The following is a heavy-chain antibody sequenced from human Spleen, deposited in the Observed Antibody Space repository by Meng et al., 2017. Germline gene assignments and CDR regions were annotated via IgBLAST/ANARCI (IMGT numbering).Heavy chain of an antibody. D-gene: IGHD2-2*01. CDR2: INAVFGTT. V-gene: IGHV1-69*05. CDR1: GYNFTAHV. Sequence: SVKVSCKASGYNFTAHVIHWVCQAPGQGLEWMGGINAVFGTTNYAQKFQGRVTITTDESTSTVYMELTRLTSEDTAVYFCARKAGNCISTTCYSLDYWGQGTLVTVSS. J-gene: IGHJ4*02. CDR3: ARKAGNCISTTCYSLDY.